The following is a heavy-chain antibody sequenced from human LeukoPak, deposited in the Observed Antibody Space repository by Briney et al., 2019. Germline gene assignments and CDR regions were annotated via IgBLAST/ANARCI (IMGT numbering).Heavy chain of an antibody. D-gene: IGHD3-16*02. CDR3: AKDGGRYRFDY. J-gene: IGHJ4*02. CDR1: GFTFSSYW. Sequence: GGSLRPSCAASGFTFSSYWMHWVRQAPGKGLVWVSRINSDGSSTSYADSVKGRFTISRDKSKNSVFLQMNSLRPDDTAVYYCAKDGGRYRFDYWGQGTMVTVSS. CDR2: INSDGSST. V-gene: IGHV3-74*01.